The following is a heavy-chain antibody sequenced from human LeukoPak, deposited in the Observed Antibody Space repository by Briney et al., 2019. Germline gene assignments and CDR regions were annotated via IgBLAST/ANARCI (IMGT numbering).Heavy chain of an antibody. Sequence: PSETLSLTCAVSGGSISGYYWSWVRQPPGKGLEWIAYIYYTGGTNYNPSLKSRVTISVKTSKNQFSLKLRSVTAADTAVYYCARVTGYTIEDYFDYWGQGTLVTVSS. CDR1: GGSISGYY. J-gene: IGHJ4*02. D-gene: IGHD3-9*01. CDR2: IYYTGGT. V-gene: IGHV4-59*01. CDR3: ARVTGYTIEDYFDY.